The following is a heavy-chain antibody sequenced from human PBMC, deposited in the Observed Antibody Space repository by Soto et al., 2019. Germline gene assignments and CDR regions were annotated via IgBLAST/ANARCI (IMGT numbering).Heavy chain of an antibody. V-gene: IGHV5-10-1*03. Sequence: EVQLVQSGAEVKKPGESQRNSCKGSGYSFTSYWISWVRQMPGKGQEWMGRIDPSDSYTNYSPSFQGHVTISADKSISTAYLQWSSLKASDTAMSYCARSGPRIPLGYRWVVVITTRDPRGHYGMDVWCQGTTVTVSS. D-gene: IGHD3-22*01. CDR2: IDPSDSYT. J-gene: IGHJ6*02. CDR1: GYSFTSYW. CDR3: ARSGPRIPLGYRWVVVITTRDPRGHYGMDV.